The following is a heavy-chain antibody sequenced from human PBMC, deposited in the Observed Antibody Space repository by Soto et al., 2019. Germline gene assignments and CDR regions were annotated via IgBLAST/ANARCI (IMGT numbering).Heavy chain of an antibody. CDR2: IIPIFGTA. Sequence: QVQLVQSGAEVKKPGSSVKVSCKASGGTFSSYAISWVRQAPGQGLEWMGGIIPIFGTANYAQKFQGRVTITADESTSTAYRELSSLRSEDTAVYYCVREGDYYDSSGHLYYWGQGTLVTVSS. CDR3: VREGDYYDSSGHLYY. J-gene: IGHJ4*02. V-gene: IGHV1-69*01. CDR1: GGTFSSYA. D-gene: IGHD3-22*01.